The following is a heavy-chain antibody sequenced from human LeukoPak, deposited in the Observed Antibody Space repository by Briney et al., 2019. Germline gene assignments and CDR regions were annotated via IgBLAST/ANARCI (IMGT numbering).Heavy chain of an antibody. CDR2: ISGSGGST. D-gene: IGHD2-2*02. CDR1: GFTFSSYA. CDR3: ARLLVPAAILPRGYMDV. Sequence: GGSLRLSCAASGFTFSSYAMSWVRQAPGKGLEWVSAISGSGGSTYYADSVKGRFTISRDNSKNTLYLQMNSLRAEDTAVYYCARLLVPAAILPRGYMDVWGKGTTVTVSS. V-gene: IGHV3-23*01. J-gene: IGHJ6*03.